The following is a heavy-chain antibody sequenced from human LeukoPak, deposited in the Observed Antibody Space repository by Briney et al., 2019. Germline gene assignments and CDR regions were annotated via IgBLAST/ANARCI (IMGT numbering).Heavy chain of an antibody. V-gene: IGHV4-4*07. D-gene: IGHD6-13*01. Sequence: SETLSLTCTVSGGSISSYYWSWIRQPAGKGLEWIGRIYTSGSTNYNPSLKSRVTMSVDTSKNQFSLKLSSVTAADTAVYYCARGAIAAAHWYFDLWGQGTLLTVTS. J-gene: IGHJ2*01. CDR3: ARGAIAAAHWYFDL. CDR1: GGSISSYY. CDR2: IYTSGST.